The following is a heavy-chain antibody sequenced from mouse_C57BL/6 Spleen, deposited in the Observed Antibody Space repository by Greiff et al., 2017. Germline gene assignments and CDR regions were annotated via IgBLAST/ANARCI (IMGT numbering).Heavy chain of an antibody. CDR1: GYTFTSYW. CDR2: IYPGSGST. V-gene: IGHV1-55*01. Sequence: VQLQQPGAELVKPGASVKMSCKASGYTFTSYWITWVKQRPGQGLEWIGDIYPGSGSTNYNVQFKSKATLTVDTSSSTAYMQRSSLTSEDSAVYYCAISYYSNYNYFDYGGQGTTLTVSS. J-gene: IGHJ2*01. D-gene: IGHD2-5*01. CDR3: AISYYSNYNYFDY.